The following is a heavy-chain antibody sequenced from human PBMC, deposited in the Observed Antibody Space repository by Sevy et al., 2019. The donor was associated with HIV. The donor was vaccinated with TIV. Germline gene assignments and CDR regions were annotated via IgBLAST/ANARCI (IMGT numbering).Heavy chain of an antibody. CDR1: GYTFTGYS. J-gene: IGHJ5*02. D-gene: IGHD3-22*01. CDR3: ARVWNSDYYDSSGPNWFDT. Sequence: ASVKVSCKASGYTFTGYSMHWVRQVPGQGLEWMGWINPNSGGTNYAQKFQGRVTMTRDTSINTAYMDMRNLRVDDTAVYFCARVWNSDYYDSSGPNWFDTWGQGTLVTVSS. CDR2: INPNSGGT. V-gene: IGHV1-2*02.